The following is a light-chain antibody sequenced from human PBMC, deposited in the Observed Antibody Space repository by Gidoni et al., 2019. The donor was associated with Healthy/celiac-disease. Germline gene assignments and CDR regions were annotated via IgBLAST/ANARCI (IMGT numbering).Light chain of an antibody. CDR1: QSVSSSY. V-gene: IGKV3-20*01. CDR2: GAS. CDR3: QQCCSSPST. Sequence: DMVSTQPSGTLSSSPGESATLSCRASQSVSSSYLTWYQQKPGQAPRLLIYGASSRATGLPARFSGSGSGTDFTLTISRLKPEDFAMYYCQQCCSSPSTFGQGTKLEIK. J-gene: IGKJ1*01.